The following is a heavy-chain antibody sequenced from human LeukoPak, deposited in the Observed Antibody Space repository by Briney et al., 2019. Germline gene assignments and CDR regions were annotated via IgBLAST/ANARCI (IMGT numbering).Heavy chain of an antibody. J-gene: IGHJ4*02. Sequence: SETLSLTCAVYGGSFSGYYWSWIRQPPGKGLEWIGEINHSGSTNYNPSLKSRVTISVNTSKNQCSLKLSSVTAADTAVYYCARDGIVLDYWGQGTLVTASS. CDR1: GGSFSGYY. V-gene: IGHV4-34*01. CDR3: ARDGIVLDY. CDR2: INHSGST. D-gene: IGHD2-8*01.